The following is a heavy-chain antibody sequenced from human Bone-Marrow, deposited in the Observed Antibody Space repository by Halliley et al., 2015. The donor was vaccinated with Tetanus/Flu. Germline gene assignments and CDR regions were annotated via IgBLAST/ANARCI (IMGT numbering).Heavy chain of an antibody. Sequence: QLVQSGGGVVQPGRSLRLSCAASGLTFSTFGMHWVRQPPGKGLEWVAVIWYDGSKEYYTDSVKGRFIISRDNSKNTLYLQMNSLRVDDTAMYFCAADGDTENDYWGQGTLVTVSS. CDR3: AADGDTENDY. CDR1: GLTFSTFG. J-gene: IGHJ4*02. D-gene: IGHD4-17*01. CDR2: IWYDGSKE. V-gene: IGHV3-33*01.